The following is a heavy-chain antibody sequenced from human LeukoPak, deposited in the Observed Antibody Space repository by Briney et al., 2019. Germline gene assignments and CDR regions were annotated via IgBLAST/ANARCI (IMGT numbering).Heavy chain of an antibody. CDR2: ISYDGSNK. CDR3: ARGYDFWSGYQFGSQT. D-gene: IGHD3-3*01. J-gene: IGHJ4*02. Sequence: PGGSLRLSCAASGFTFSSYSMNWVRQAPGKGLEWVAVISYDGSNKYYADSVKGRFTISRDNSKNTLYLQMNSLRAEDTAVYYCARGYDFWSGYQFGSQTRGQGTLVTVSS. CDR1: GFTFSSYS. V-gene: IGHV3-30*03.